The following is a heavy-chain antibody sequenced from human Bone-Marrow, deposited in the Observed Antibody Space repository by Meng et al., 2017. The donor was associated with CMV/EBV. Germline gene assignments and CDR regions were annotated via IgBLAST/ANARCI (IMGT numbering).Heavy chain of an antibody. V-gene: IGHV3-7*01. J-gene: IGHJ6*01. D-gene: IGHD3-10*01. Sequence: GGSLRLSCAASGFTFSSYWMSWVRQAPGKGLEWVANIKQDGSEKYYVDSVKGRFTISRDNAKNSLYLQMNSLRAEDTAVYYCARVRTMVRGVIPSYYGMDVWGQGTTVTSPQ. CDR1: GFTFSSYW. CDR2: IKQDGSEK. CDR3: ARVRTMVRGVIPSYYGMDV.